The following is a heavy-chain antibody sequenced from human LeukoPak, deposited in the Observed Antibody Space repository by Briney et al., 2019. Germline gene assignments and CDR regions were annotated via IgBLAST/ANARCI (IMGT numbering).Heavy chain of an antibody. Sequence: GGSLRLSCAASGFTFSSYSMNWVRQAPGKGLEWVSSISSSSSYIYYADSVKGRFTISRDNAKNSLYLQMNSLRTEDTALYYCAKDKTPPRRGYSYGSGAFDIWGQGTMVTVSS. V-gene: IGHV3-21*04. CDR1: GFTFSSYS. D-gene: IGHD5-18*01. CDR3: AKDKTPPRRGYSYGSGAFDI. J-gene: IGHJ3*02. CDR2: ISSSSSYI.